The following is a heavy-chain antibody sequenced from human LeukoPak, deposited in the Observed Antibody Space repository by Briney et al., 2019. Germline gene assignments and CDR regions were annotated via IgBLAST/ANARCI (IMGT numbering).Heavy chain of an antibody. CDR2: TYYRSKWYN. D-gene: IGHD3-10*01. Sequence: SQTLSLTCAISGDSVSSNSAAWNWIRQSPSRGLEWLGRTYYRSKWYNDYAVSVKSRITINPDTSKNQFSLQLNSVTPEDTAVYYCARDGALWFGPPNWFDPWGQGTLVTVSS. J-gene: IGHJ5*02. CDR3: ARDGALWFGPPNWFDP. CDR1: GDSVSSNSAA. V-gene: IGHV6-1*01.